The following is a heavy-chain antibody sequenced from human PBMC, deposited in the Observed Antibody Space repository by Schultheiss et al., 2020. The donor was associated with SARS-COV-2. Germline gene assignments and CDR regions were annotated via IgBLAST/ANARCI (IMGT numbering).Heavy chain of an antibody. CDR1: GFTSSSYE. J-gene: IGHJ6*02. V-gene: IGHV3-23*01. Sequence: GESLKISCAASGFTSSSYEMHWVRQGPGKGLEWVSAISGSGGSTYYADSVKGRFTISRDNSKNTLYLQMNSLRAEDTAVYYCAKEYCSGGSCYPWYYYGMDVWGQGTTVTVSS. CDR3: AKEYCSGGSCYPWYYYGMDV. D-gene: IGHD2-15*01. CDR2: ISGSGGST.